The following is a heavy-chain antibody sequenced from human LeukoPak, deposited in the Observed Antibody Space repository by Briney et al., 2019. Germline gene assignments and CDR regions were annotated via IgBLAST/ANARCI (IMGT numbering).Heavy chain of an antibody. Sequence: ASVKVSCKASGYTFTSYGISWVRQAPGQGLEWMGWMNPNSGNTGYAQKFQGRVTMTRNTSISTAYMELSSLRSEDTAVYYCARVVYGGNGWGYWGQGTLVTVSS. J-gene: IGHJ4*02. CDR2: MNPNSGNT. CDR1: GYTFTSYG. D-gene: IGHD4-23*01. CDR3: ARVVYGGNGWGY. V-gene: IGHV1-8*02.